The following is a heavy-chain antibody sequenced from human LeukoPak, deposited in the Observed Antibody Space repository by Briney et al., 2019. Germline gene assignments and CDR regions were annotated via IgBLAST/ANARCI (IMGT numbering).Heavy chain of an antibody. V-gene: IGHV1-2*06. CDR3: ARDPVSSPYYFDY. Sequence: ASVKVSCKASGYTFTGYYIHWVRQAPGQGLEWMGRINPNSGGTNYAQKFQGRVTMTRDTSISTAYMELSRLRSDDTAVYYCARDPVSSPYYFDYWGQGTLVTVSS. CDR1: GYTFTGYY. J-gene: IGHJ4*02. CDR2: INPNSGGT. D-gene: IGHD6-13*01.